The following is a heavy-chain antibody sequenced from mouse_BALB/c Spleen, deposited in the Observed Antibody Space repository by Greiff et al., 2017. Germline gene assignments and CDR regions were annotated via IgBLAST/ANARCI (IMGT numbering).Heavy chain of an antibody. CDR3: TRSPDYYGSSYDYFDY. V-gene: IGHV1-5*01. D-gene: IGHD1-1*01. J-gene: IGHJ2*01. Sequence: VQLQQSGTVLARPGASVKMSCKASGYTFTSYWMHWVKQRPGQGLEWIGAIYPGNSDTSYNQKFKGKAKLTAVTSTSTAYMELSSLTNEDSAVYYCTRSPDYYGSSYDYFDYWGQGTTLTVSS. CDR1: GYTFTSYW. CDR2: IYPGNSDT.